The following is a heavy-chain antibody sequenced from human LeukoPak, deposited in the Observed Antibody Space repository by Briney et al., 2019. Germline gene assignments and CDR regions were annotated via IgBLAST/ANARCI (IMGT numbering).Heavy chain of an antibody. Sequence: ASVKVSCKASGYTFTGYYMHWVRQAPGQGLEWMGWINPNSGGTNYAQKFQGRVTMTRDTSISTAYMELSRLRSDDTAVYYCAGAVTYYYGSGSQSPFDYWGQGSLVTVSS. CDR2: INPNSGGT. J-gene: IGHJ4*02. D-gene: IGHD3-10*01. V-gene: IGHV1-2*02. CDR3: AGAVTYYYGSGSQSPFDY. CDR1: GYTFTGYY.